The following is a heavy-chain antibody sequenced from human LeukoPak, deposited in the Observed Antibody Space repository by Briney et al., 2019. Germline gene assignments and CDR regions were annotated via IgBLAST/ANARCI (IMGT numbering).Heavy chain of an antibody. CDR3: VRDPFDY. J-gene: IGHJ4*02. Sequence: GGSLRLSCAASGFNFSIYWMSWVRQAPGKGLEWVASIKQDASQKYHVDSVRGRFTISGDNAKNSLYLQMNSLRAEDTAVYYCVRDPFDYWGQGTLVTVSS. CDR2: IKQDASQK. CDR1: GFNFSIYW. V-gene: IGHV3-7*01.